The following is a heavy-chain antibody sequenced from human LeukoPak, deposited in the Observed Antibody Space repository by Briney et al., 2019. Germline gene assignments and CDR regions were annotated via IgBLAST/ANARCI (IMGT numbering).Heavy chain of an antibody. CDR1: GYTFTNYG. D-gene: IGHD2-8*02. CDR3: ARARSRASTWYWDH. V-gene: IGHV1-18*01. J-gene: IGHJ4*02. CDR2: ISTLYGNK. Sequence: ASVKVSCKASGYTFTNYGFSWVRQAPGQGPEWMGWISTLYGNKNFAQKFQGRVTMTSDTSTSTAYLELASLTSDDSAIYYCARARSRASTWYWDHWGQGTLVTVSS.